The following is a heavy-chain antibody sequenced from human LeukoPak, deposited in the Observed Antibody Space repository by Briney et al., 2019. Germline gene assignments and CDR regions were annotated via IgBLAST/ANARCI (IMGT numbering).Heavy chain of an antibody. Sequence: SETLSLTCAVSGYSISSGYYWGWIRQPPGKGLGWIGSIYHSGSTYYNPSLKSRVTISVDTSKNQFSLKLSSVTAADTAVYYCARQGNWDAGFFDPWGQGTLVTVSS. J-gene: IGHJ5*02. CDR3: ARQGNWDAGFFDP. CDR1: GYSISSGYY. D-gene: IGHD1-26*01. CDR2: IYHSGST. V-gene: IGHV4-38-2*01.